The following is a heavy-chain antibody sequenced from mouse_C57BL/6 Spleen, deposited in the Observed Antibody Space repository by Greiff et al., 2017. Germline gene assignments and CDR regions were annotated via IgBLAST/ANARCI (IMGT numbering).Heavy chain of an antibody. D-gene: IGHD2-1*01. Sequence: QVQLQQSGPELVKPGASVKISCKASGYAFSSSWMNWVKQRPGKGLEWIGRIYPGDGDTKYNGKFKGKATLTADKSSSTAYMQLSSLTSEDSAVYFCATSTGPYAMDYWGQGTSVTVSS. V-gene: IGHV1-82*01. J-gene: IGHJ4*01. CDR3: ATSTGPYAMDY. CDR2: IYPGDGDT. CDR1: GYAFSSSW.